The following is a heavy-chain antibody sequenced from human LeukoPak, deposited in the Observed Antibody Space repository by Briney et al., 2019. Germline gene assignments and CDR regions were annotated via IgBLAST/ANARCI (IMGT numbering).Heavy chain of an antibody. J-gene: IGHJ4*02. CDR1: GYTFTGYY. V-gene: IGHV1-2*06. CDR3: ARGSGGCYKLDY. CDR2: INPNSGGT. Sequence: ARVKVSCKASGYTFTGYYMYWVRQAPGQGLEWMGRINPNSGGTNYAQKFQGRVTMTRDTSTSTAYMELSRLTSDDTAVYYCARGSGGCYKLDYWGRGTLVTVSS. D-gene: IGHD6-19*01.